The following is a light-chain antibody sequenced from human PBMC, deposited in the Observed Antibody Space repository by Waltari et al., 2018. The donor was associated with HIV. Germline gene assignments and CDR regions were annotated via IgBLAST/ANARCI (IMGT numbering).Light chain of an antibody. CDR2: RND. V-gene: IGLV1-47*01. Sequence: QSVLTQPPSASGTPGLTVTISCSGSSFNIGTGYVSWYHHLPGTAPKLLIYRNDQRPSGVPDRFSGSKSGTSASLAISGLRSEDEAVYYCAAWDDSLSGWVFGGGTKLIVL. CDR1: SFNIGTGY. J-gene: IGLJ3*02. CDR3: AAWDDSLSGWV.